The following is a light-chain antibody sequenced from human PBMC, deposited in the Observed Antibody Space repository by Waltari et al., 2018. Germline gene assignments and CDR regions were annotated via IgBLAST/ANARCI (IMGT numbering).Light chain of an antibody. V-gene: IGLV2-11*01. Sequence: QSALTQPRSVSGSPGPSVTISCTGTSSDVGGYNYVSWYQQHPGKDPKLMIYDVSKRHGGGQCCVSGCEDGNTGALTVSGVQAEDEADYCCCSYAGSSGGLGGGTELTVL. J-gene: IGLJ2*01. CDR2: DVS. CDR3: CSYAGSSGG. CDR1: SSDVGGYNY.